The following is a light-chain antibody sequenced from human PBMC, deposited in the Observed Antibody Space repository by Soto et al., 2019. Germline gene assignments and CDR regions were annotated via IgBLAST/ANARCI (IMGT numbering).Light chain of an antibody. V-gene: IGKV1-5*01. CDR3: QQYGSFSPIT. J-gene: IGKJ4*01. CDR1: RSISNW. Sequence: DIQMTQSPSTLSASVGDRVTITCRASRSISNWLAWYQQRPGIAPKLLICDASSWQSGVPSRFSGSGSGTEFTLSISRLQTDDFATYYCQQYGSFSPITFGGGTKVDIK. CDR2: DAS.